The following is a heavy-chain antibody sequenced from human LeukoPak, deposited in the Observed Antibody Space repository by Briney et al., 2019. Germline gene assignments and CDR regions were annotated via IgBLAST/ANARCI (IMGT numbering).Heavy chain of an antibody. Sequence: SETLSLTCTVSGGSISSYYWSWIRQPPGKGLEWIGYIYYSGSTNYNPSLKSRVTISVDTSKNQFSLKLSSVTAADTAVYYCARHAPIVVGALDIWGQGTMVTVSS. D-gene: IGHD2-2*01. J-gene: IGHJ3*02. V-gene: IGHV4-59*08. CDR1: GGSISSYY. CDR2: IYYSGST. CDR3: ARHAPIVVGALDI.